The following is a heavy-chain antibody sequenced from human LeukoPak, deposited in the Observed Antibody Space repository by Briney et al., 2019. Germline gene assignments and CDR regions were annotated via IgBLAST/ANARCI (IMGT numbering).Heavy chain of an antibody. D-gene: IGHD2-15*01. CDR2: IRSKAYGGTT. Sequence: GGSLRLSCTASGFTFGDYAMSWVRQAPGKGLEWVGFIRSKAYGGTTEYAASVKGRFTISRDDSKSIVYLQMNSLKTEDTAVYYCTRGPPYYCSGGSCYSEYFDYWGQGTLVTVSS. CDR1: GFTFGDYA. CDR3: TRGPPYYCSGGSCYSEYFDY. J-gene: IGHJ4*02. V-gene: IGHV3-49*04.